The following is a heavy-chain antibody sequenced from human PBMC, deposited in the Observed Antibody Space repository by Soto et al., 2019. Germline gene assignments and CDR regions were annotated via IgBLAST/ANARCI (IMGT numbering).Heavy chain of an antibody. D-gene: IGHD3-10*01. CDR1: GYTFSNDG. CDR2: ISAYNGNT. CDR3: ARGGPTSADYYYGMDV. Sequence: QVQLVQSGAEVRRPGASVKVSCKASGYTFSNDGINWVRQAPGQELEWMGWISAYNGNTEYAQNFQGRVTMTTDTSTSTAYMELRSLRSDDTAVYSCARGGPTSADYYYGMDVWGLGTTVTVSS. J-gene: IGHJ6*02. V-gene: IGHV1-18*01.